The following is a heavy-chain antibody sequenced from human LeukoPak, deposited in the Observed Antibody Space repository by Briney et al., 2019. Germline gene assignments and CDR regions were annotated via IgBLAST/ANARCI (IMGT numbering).Heavy chain of an antibody. CDR1: GGSISSYY. J-gene: IGHJ1*01. D-gene: IGHD6-19*01. Sequence: RASETLSLTCTVSGGSISSYYWSWIRQPPGKGLEWIGYIYYSGSTNYNPSLKSRVTISVDTSKNQFSLKLSSVTAADTAVYYCARDTDSHSSGWHEYFQHWGQGTLVTVSP. CDR3: ARDTDSHSSGWHEYFQH. CDR2: IYYSGST. V-gene: IGHV4-59*01.